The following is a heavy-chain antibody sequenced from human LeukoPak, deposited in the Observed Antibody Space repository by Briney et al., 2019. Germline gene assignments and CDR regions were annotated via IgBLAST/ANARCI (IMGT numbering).Heavy chain of an antibody. CDR1: GFTFSGYG. CDR2: ISYDGSNK. D-gene: IGHD2-15*01. J-gene: IGHJ4*02. CDR3: ASSYCSGGSCYSWAFDY. Sequence: PGGSLRLSCAASGFTFSGYGMHWVRQAPGKGLEWVAVISYDGSNKYYADSVKGRFTISRDNSKNTLYLQMNSLRAEDTAVYYCASSYCSGGSCYSWAFDYWGQGTLVTVSS. V-gene: IGHV3-30*19.